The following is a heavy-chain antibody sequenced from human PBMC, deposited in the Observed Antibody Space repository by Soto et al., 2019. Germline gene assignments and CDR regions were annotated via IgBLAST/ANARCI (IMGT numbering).Heavy chain of an antibody. Sequence: EVQLVESGGGLVQPGGSLRLSCAASGFTFSNYWMYWVRQAPGKGLVWVSRVNNDGTDTTHADSVKGRFTISRANAENTLYLQMNSLRAEDTAVYYCARGGLQHALDVWGQGSTVTVSS. J-gene: IGHJ6*02. CDR1: GFTFSNYW. CDR2: VNNDGTDT. V-gene: IGHV3-74*03. D-gene: IGHD6-13*01. CDR3: ARGGLQHALDV.